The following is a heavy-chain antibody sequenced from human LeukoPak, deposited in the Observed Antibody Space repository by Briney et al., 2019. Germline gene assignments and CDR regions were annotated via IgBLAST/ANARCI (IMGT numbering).Heavy chain of an antibody. J-gene: IGHJ4*02. CDR3: ARIQIVVVIAGHYFDS. V-gene: IGHV4-34*01. Sequence: RTSETLSLTCAVYGGSFSGYNWNWIRQSPGKGLEWIGSIYYSGSTYYNPSLKSRVTISVDTSKNQFSLRLSSVTAADTAVYYCARIQIVVVIAGHYFDSWGQGTLVTVSS. CDR2: IYYSGST. D-gene: IGHD3-22*01. CDR1: GGSFSGYN.